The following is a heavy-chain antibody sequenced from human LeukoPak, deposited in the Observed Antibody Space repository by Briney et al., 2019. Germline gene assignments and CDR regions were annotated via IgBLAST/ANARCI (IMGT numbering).Heavy chain of an antibody. J-gene: IGHJ6*02. CDR1: GFTFSSYW. CDR3: ARDRYDSSGYYYDFYYYYGMDV. V-gene: IGHV3-74*01. Sequence: PGGSLRLSCAASGFTFSSYWMHWVRQAPGKGLVWVSRINSDGSSTSYADSVKGRFTISRDNAKNTLYLQMNSLRAEDTAVYYCARDRYDSSGYYYDFYYYYGMDVWGQGTTVTVSS. CDR2: INSDGSST. D-gene: IGHD3-22*01.